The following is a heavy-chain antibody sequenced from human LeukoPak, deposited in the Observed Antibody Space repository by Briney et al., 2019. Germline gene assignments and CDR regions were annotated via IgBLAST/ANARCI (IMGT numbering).Heavy chain of an antibody. CDR3: ARDSRYYYDSGGENAFDI. V-gene: IGHV4-59*01. D-gene: IGHD3-22*01. CDR1: GGSISSYY. J-gene: IGHJ3*02. Sequence: SETLSLTCTVSGGSISSYYWSWIRQPPGKGLEWIGYIYYSGSTNYNPSLKSRVTISVDTSKNQFSLKLSSVTAADTAVYYCARDSRYYYDSGGENAFDIWGQGTMVTVSS. CDR2: IYYSGST.